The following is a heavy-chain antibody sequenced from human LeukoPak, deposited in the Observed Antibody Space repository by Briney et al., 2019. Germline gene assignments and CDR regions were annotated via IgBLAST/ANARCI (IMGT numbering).Heavy chain of an antibody. CDR2: ISYDGSNK. V-gene: IGHV3-30-3*01. D-gene: IGHD2-15*01. CDR3: AREHCSGGSCYSLHYYYGMDV. Sequence: GGSLRLSCAASGFTFSSYAMHWVRQAPGKGLEWVAVISYDGSNKYYADSVKGRFTISRDNSKNTLYLQMNSLGAEDTAVYYCAREHCSGGSCYSLHYYYGMDVWGQGTTVTVSS. J-gene: IGHJ6*02. CDR1: GFTFSSYA.